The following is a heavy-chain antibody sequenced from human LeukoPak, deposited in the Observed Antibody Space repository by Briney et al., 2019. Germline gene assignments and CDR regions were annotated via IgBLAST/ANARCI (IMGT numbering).Heavy chain of an antibody. J-gene: IGHJ3*02. CDR3: TTESVVVITKGAFDI. V-gene: IGHV3-15*01. Sequence: GGSLGLSCAASGFTFSNAWMSWVRQAPGKGLEWVGRIKSKTDGGTTDYAAPVKGRFTISRDDSKNTLYLQMNSLKTEDTAVYYCTTESVVVITKGAFDIWGQGTMVTVSS. D-gene: IGHD3-22*01. CDR2: IKSKTDGGTT. CDR1: GFTFSNAW.